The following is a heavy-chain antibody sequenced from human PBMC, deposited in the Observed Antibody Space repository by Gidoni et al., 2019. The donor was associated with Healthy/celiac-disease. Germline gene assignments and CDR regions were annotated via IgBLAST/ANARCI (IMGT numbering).Heavy chain of an antibody. CDR1: GFTFSSYA. V-gene: IGHV3-23*01. Sequence: EVQLLEAGGGLVQPGGSLRLSCAASGFTFSSYAMSWVRQAPGKGLEWVSAMSGSGVSTYDADSGKGRFTISRDNSKNKLYLKMNSLRAEDTAVYYCAKEEAVAGSYYYYYYMDVWGKGTTVTVSS. J-gene: IGHJ6*03. CDR3: AKEEAVAGSYYYYYYMDV. CDR2: MSGSGVST. D-gene: IGHD6-19*01.